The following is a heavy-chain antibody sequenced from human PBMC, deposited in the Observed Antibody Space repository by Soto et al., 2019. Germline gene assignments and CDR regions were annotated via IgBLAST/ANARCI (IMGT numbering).Heavy chain of an antibody. CDR1: GGSITSYF. Sequence: TSETLSLTCTVSGGSITSYFLSWIRQPPGKGLEWIGYIYYSGTTYYNPSLKSRVTISVDTSKNQFSLKLTSVTAADTAVYYCAGQALAFDPWGQGTLVTVSS. J-gene: IGHJ5*02. CDR2: IYYSGTT. CDR3: AGQALAFDP. V-gene: IGHV4-59*03. D-gene: IGHD6-6*01.